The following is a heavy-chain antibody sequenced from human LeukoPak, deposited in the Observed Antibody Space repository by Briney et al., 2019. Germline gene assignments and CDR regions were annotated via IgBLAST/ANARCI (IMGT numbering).Heavy chain of an antibody. CDR3: ARGHGTGDYYYSYYMDV. J-gene: IGHJ6*03. Sequence: GSSVKVSCKASGGTFSSYAISWVRQAPGQGLEWMGGIIPIFGTANYAQKFQGRVTITADESTSTAYMELSSLRSEDTAVYYCARGHGTGDYYYSYYMDVWGKGTTVTVSS. D-gene: IGHD1-1*01. CDR1: GGTFSSYA. V-gene: IGHV1-69*01. CDR2: IIPIFGTA.